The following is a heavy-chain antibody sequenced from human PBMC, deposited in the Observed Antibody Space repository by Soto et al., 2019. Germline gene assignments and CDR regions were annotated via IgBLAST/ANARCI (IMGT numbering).Heavy chain of an antibody. J-gene: IGHJ6*02. D-gene: IGHD2-15*01. V-gene: IGHV4-34*01. CDR1: GESFSGYY. CDR3: ARAREVLAARIYYYGMDV. CDR2: INHSGST. Sequence: SETLSLTCAVYGESFSGYYWTWIRQPPGKGLEWIGEINHSGSTKYNPSLRSRVTVSVDTSKHQFSLKLSSVTAADTAMYYCARAREVLAARIYYYGMDVWGQGTTVTVSS.